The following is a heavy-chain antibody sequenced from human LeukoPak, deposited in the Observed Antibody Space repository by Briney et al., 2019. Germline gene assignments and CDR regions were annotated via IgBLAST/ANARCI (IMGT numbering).Heavy chain of an antibody. J-gene: IGHJ6*02. CDR2: IYYSGST. D-gene: IGHD3-10*01. Sequence: SETLSLTCTVSGGSISSSSYYWGWIRQPPGKGLEWIGSIYYSGSTYYNPSLKSRVTISVDTSKNQFSLKLSSVTAADTAVYYCARLQSTVHGFSKARRFYYYYGMDVWGQGTTVTVSS. CDR3: ARLQSTVHGFSKARRFYYYYGMDV. V-gene: IGHV4-39*01. CDR1: GGSISSSSYY.